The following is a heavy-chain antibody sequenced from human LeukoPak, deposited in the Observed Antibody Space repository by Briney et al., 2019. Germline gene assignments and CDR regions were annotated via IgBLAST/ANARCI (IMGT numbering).Heavy chain of an antibody. CDR3: ARGPSVWFGEYHDY. J-gene: IGHJ4*02. D-gene: IGHD3-10*01. CDR1: GFTFDDYA. CDR2: INWNGGST. Sequence: GRSLRLSCAASGFTFDDYAMSWVRQAPGKGLEWVSGINWNGGSTGYADSVKGRFTISRDNAKNSLYLQMNSLRAEDTALYYCARGPSVWFGEYHDYWGQGTLVTVSS. V-gene: IGHV3-20*04.